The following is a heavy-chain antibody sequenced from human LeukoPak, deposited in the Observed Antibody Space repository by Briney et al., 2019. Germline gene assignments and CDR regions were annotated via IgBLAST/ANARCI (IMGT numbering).Heavy chain of an antibody. CDR2: IHHSGST. V-gene: IGHV4-30-4*08. Sequence: ASETLSLTCTVSGGSISSNDHYWSWISQPPGKGLEWIGYIHHSGSTYYNPSLKSRVTISVETSKKQFSLKLRSVSAADTAVYYCARATITMALRIPADAFDIWGQGTMVTVSS. CDR3: ARATITMALRIPADAFDI. J-gene: IGHJ3*02. D-gene: IGHD3-10*01. CDR1: GGSISSNDHY.